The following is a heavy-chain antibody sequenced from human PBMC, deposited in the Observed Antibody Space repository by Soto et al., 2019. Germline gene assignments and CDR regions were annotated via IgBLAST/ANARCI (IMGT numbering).Heavy chain of an antibody. V-gene: IGHV4-4*02. D-gene: IGHD2-15*01. CDR2: IYHSGST. CDR1: GGSISSSNW. CDR3: ASLYCSGGSCHSGD. Sequence: QVPLPESGPGLVKPSGTLSLTCAVSGGSISSSNWWSWVRQPPGKGLEWIGEIYHSGSTNYNPSLKSRVTISVDKSKNQFSLKLSSVTAADTAVYYCASLYCSGGSCHSGDWGQGTLVTVSS. J-gene: IGHJ4*02.